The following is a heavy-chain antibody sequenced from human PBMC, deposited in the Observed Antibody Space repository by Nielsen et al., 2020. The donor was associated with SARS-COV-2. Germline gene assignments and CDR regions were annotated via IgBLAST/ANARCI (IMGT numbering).Heavy chain of an antibody. CDR3: ASGSGDSLAFDI. CDR1: GFSVSRYF. V-gene: IGHV3-53*01. D-gene: IGHD1-26*01. J-gene: IGHJ3*02. Sequence: GGSLRLSCATSGFSVSRYFMSWVRQAPGKGLAWLSIIYRSDNSYYADSVKGRFTISRDNSKNTLYLQMNSLSGDDTAVYYCASGSGDSLAFDIWGQGTMVIVSS. CDR2: IYRSDNS.